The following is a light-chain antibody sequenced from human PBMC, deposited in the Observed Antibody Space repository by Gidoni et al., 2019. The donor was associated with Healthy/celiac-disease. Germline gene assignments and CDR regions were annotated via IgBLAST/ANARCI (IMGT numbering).Light chain of an antibody. CDR3: QQRSNWPGT. CDR1: QSVSSY. V-gene: IGKV3-11*01. Sequence: EIVLTQSPATLSLSPGERATLSCRASQSVSSYVAWYQQKPGQAPRLLIYDASNRATGIPARFSGSGSGTDFTLTISSLEPEDFAVYYCQQRSNWPGTFGQXTRLEIK. J-gene: IGKJ5*01. CDR2: DAS.